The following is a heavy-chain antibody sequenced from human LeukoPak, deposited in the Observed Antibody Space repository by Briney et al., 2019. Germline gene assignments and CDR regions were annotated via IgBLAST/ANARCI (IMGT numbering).Heavy chain of an antibody. CDR2: IYYSGTT. J-gene: IGHJ6*02. CDR3: ARVSGRYYYGMDV. D-gene: IGHD6-25*01. CDR1: GGAIVSGDYS. V-gene: IGHV4-30-4*01. Sequence: PSETLSLTCTVSGGAIVSGDYSWSWIRQAPGGGLEWIGCIYYSGTTHYNPSLKSRGTISLDTSKNQFSLKLTSVTAADTAVYYCARVSGRYYYGMDVWGQGTTATVSS.